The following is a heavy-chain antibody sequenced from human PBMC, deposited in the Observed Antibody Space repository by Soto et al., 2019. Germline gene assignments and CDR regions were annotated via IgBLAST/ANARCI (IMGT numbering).Heavy chain of an antibody. V-gene: IGHV4-31*02. J-gene: IGHJ4*02. D-gene: IGHD4-17*01. Sequence: SETLSLTCSVSGGSISSGDYYWSWIRQHPGKGLEWIGYISYSGSTYYNPSLKSRVTFSLDTSKNHFSLKLSSVTAADTAVYYCASLYGDYITWGQGTLVTVSS. CDR3: ASLYGDYIT. CDR1: GGSISSGDYY. CDR2: ISYSGST.